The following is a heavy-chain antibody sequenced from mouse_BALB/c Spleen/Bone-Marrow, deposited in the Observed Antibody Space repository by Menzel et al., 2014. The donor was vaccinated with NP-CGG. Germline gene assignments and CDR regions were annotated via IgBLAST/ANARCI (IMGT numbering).Heavy chain of an antibody. CDR1: GFDFSRDW. J-gene: IGHJ3*01. Sequence: DVQLVESGGGLVQPGGSLKVSCAASGFDFSRDWMSWVRQAPGKGLEWIGEINPDSSTINYTPSLKDKFIISRDNAKNTLYLQMSKVRSEDAALYYCARQYGNYWFAYWGQGTLVTVSA. D-gene: IGHD2-10*02. V-gene: IGHV4-1*02. CDR2: INPDSSTI. CDR3: ARQYGNYWFAY.